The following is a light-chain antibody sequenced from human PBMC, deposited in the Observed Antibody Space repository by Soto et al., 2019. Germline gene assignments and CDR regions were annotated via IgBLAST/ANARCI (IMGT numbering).Light chain of an antibody. J-gene: IGKJ4*01. Sequence: EIVLTQSPATLSLSPGERVTLSCRASQSVSSCFAWYQQKPGLAPRLLIYDASTRAAGIPARFSGSGSGTDFTLTISSLEPDDFAVYYCQQRSDWPLTFGGGTKVDIK. CDR2: DAS. CDR3: QQRSDWPLT. CDR1: QSVSSC. V-gene: IGKV3-11*01.